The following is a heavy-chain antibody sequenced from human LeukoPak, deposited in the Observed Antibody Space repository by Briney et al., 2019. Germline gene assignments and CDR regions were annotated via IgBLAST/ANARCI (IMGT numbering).Heavy chain of an antibody. Sequence: ASETLSLTCTVSGGSISSYYWSWIRQPAGKGLEWIGRIYTSGGTNYNPSLKSRVTMSVDTSKNQFSLKLSSVTAADTAVYYCARDLSTVSWGYYYYYMDVWGKGTTVTVSS. CDR2: IYTSGGT. CDR1: GGSISSYY. D-gene: IGHD4-11*01. V-gene: IGHV4-4*07. CDR3: ARDLSTVSWGYYYYYMDV. J-gene: IGHJ6*03.